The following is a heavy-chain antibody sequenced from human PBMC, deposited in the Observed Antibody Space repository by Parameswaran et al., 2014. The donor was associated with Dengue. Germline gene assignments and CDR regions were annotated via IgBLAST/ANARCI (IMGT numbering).Heavy chain of an antibody. CDR3: ASLYSSSYLNFDY. D-gene: IGHD6-6*01. Sequence: SETLSLTCTVSGGSISSSSYYWGWIRQPPGKGLEWIGEINHSGSTNYNPSLKSRVTISVDTSKNQFSLKLSSVTAADTAVYYRASLYSSSYLNFDYWGQGTLVTVSS. CDR1: GGSISSSSYY. V-gene: IGHV4-39*07. CDR2: INHSGST. J-gene: IGHJ4*02.